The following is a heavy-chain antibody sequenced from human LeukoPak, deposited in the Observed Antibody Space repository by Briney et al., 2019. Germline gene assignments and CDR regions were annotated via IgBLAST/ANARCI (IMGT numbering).Heavy chain of an antibody. D-gene: IGHD1-26*01. Sequence: SETLSLTCTVSSDSISDSTYYWAWIRPPPGKGLEWIGSIHYSGLTYYNPSLKSRITISVDTSKNQFSLELRSVTAADTAFYYCARHVGLVAHNGIDPWGQGTLVTVSS. CDR3: ARHVGLVAHNGIDP. CDR2: IHYSGLT. V-gene: IGHV4-39*01. CDR1: SDSISDSTYY. J-gene: IGHJ5*02.